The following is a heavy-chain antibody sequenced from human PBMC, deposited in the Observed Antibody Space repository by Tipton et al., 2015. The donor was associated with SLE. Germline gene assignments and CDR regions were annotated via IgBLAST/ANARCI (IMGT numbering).Heavy chain of an antibody. CDR2: IYYSGNT. D-gene: IGHD2-2*02. CDR3: ARDGKPGIPYKHYAMDV. J-gene: IGHJ6*02. CDR1: GDSMDNYY. V-gene: IGHV4-59*01. Sequence: LRLSCTVAGDSMDNYYWTWIRQPPGKGLEWIGTIYYSGNTYNNPSLKSRLSISIDKSKNQFSLKLSSVIAADTAVYFCARDGKPGIPYKHYAMDVWGQGSTVTVSS.